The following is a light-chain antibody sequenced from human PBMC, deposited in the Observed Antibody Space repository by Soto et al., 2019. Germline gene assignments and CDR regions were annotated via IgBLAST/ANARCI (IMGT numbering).Light chain of an antibody. CDR1: QSVSSSY. CDR2: GAA. V-gene: IGKV3-20*01. CDR3: HQYGSSPT. Sequence: ETVLTQSPGTLSLSPGERVTLSCRASQSVSSSYVAWYQQKPGQAPRLLIYGAASRATGIPDRFSGSGSGTDFTLTISRLEPEDFAVYYCHQYGSSPTFGGGTKVEIK. J-gene: IGKJ4*01.